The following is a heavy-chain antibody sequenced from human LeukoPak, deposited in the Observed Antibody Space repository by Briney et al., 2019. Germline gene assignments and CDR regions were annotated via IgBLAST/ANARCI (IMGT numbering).Heavy chain of an antibody. D-gene: IGHD3-10*01. Sequence: ASVKVSCKASGYTFTSYDINWVRQATGQGLEWMGWMNLNSGNTGYAQKFQGRVTMTRNTSISTAYMELSSLRSEDTAVYYCARGRELLWFGELLSLSDFHSDYWGQGTLVTVSS. CDR2: MNLNSGNT. CDR3: ARGRELLWFGELLSLSDFHSDY. CDR1: GYTFTSYD. V-gene: IGHV1-8*01. J-gene: IGHJ4*02.